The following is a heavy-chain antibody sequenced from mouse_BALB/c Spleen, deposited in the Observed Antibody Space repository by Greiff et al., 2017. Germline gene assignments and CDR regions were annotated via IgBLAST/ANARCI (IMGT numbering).Heavy chain of an antibody. J-gene: IGHJ2*01. CDR1: GFTFSSYT. CDR2: ISSGGSYT. D-gene: IGHD2-4*01. V-gene: IGHV5-6-4*01. Sequence: DVHLVESGGGLVKPGGSLKLSCAASGFTFSSYTMSWVRQTPEKRLEWVATISSGGSYTYYPDSVKGRFTISRDNAKNTLYLQMSSLKSEDTAMYYCTREPDYDFDYGGQGTTLTVSS. CDR3: TREPDYDFDY.